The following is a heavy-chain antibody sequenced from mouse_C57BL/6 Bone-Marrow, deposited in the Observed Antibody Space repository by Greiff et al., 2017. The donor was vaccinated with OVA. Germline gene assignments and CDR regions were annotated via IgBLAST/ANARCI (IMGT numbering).Heavy chain of an antibody. Sequence: QVQLKQPGAELVKPGASVKLSCKASGYTFTSYWMHWVKQRPGQGLEWIGMIQPNSGSTNYNEKFKSKATVTVDKSSSTAYMQLSSLTSEDSAVYYCARKVVRRYFDVWGTGTTVTVSA. V-gene: IGHV1-64*01. CDR1: GYTFTSYW. CDR2: IQPNSGST. J-gene: IGHJ1*03. D-gene: IGHD1-1*02. CDR3: ARKVVRRYFDV.